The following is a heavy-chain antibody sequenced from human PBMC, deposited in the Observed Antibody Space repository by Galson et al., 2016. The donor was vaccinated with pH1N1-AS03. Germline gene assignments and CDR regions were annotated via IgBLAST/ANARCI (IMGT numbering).Heavy chain of an antibody. V-gene: IGHV4-59*11. Sequence: SETLSLTCTVSGGSISSHYWNWIRQPPGKGLEWIGYINYSGSTNYNPSLKSRVTISVDTSKNQFSLKLSSVTAADTAVYYCARHDYGDYVGWSDPWGQGALVTVSS. CDR1: GGSISSHY. J-gene: IGHJ5*02. CDR3: ARHDYGDYVGWSDP. D-gene: IGHD4-17*01. CDR2: INYSGST.